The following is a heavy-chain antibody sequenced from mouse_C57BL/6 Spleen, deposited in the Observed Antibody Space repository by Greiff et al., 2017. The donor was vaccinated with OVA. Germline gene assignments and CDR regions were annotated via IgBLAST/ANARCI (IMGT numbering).Heavy chain of an antibody. CDR3: ARLMTAVLAMDYAMDY. CDR1: GYTFTSYW. CDR2: IYPGSGST. D-gene: IGHD1-1*01. Sequence: QVQLQQPGAELVKPGASVKMSCKASGYTFTSYWITWVKQRPGQGLEWIGDIYPGSGSTNYNEKFKSKATLTVDTSSSPAYMQLSSLTSEDSAVYYCARLMTAVLAMDYAMDYWGQGTSVTGAS. V-gene: IGHV1-55*01. J-gene: IGHJ4*01.